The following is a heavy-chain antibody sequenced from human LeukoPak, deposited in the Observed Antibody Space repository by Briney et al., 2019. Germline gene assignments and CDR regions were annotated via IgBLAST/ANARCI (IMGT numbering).Heavy chain of an antibody. CDR2: ISGGRGST. J-gene: IGHJ6*02. D-gene: IGHD6-13*01. CDR1: GFTFSSYS. V-gene: IGHV3-23*01. Sequence: GGSPRLSCAASGFTFSSYSMSWVRQAPGKGLEWVSAISGGRGSTYYADSVRGRFTISRDNSKNILYLQMNSLRAEDTAIYYCAKGGYSSSYFYGVDVWGQGTKVTVSS. CDR3: AKGGYSSSYFYGVDV.